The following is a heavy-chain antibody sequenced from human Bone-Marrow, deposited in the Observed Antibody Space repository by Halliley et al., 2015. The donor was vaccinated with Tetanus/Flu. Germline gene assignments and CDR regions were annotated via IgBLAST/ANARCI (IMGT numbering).Heavy chain of an antibody. CDR2: IFHSGSP. Sequence: WIGYIFHSGSPTYNPSLKSRVTMSVDRSRNQISLNLNSVTAADTALYYCARQQPDPFYFYGIDVWGQGTTVTVSS. CDR3: ARQQPDPFYFYGIDV. J-gene: IGHJ6*02. V-gene: IGHV4-61*07. D-gene: IGHD5-18*01.